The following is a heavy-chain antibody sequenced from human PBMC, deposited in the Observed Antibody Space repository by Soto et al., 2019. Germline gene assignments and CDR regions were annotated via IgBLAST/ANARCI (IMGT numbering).Heavy chain of an antibody. CDR3: AKHRGTHRNY. Sequence: QVQLVESGGGVVQPGRSLRLSCAASGFTFRSYVMHWVRQAPGKGLEWVALISSDESDKYYSDSVRGRFTISRDNSKNTLYLEMNSLRSEDTAVYYCAKHRGTHRNYWRQGTLVSVSS. V-gene: IGHV3-30*18. J-gene: IGHJ4*02. CDR2: ISSDESDK. CDR1: GFTFRSYV.